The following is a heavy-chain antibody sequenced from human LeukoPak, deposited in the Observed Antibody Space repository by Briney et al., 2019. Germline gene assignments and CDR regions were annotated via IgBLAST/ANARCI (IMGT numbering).Heavy chain of an antibody. J-gene: IGHJ4*02. CDR3: ARALGGDYDY. D-gene: IGHD2-21*01. Sequence: GGSLRLSCAASGFXFDDYGISWVRQAPGKGLEWVSDINWNGGSTGYADSVKGRFTISRDNAKNSLYLQMNSLRAEDTALYYCARALGGDYDYWGQGTLVTVSS. V-gene: IGHV3-20*04. CDR1: GFXFDDYG. CDR2: INWNGGST.